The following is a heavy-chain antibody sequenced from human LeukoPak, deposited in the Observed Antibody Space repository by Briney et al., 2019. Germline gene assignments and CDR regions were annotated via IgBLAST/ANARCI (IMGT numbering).Heavy chain of an antibody. Sequence: GASVKVSCKASEYTFTTYDINWVRQATGQGLEWLGWMNPKSGNTGYAQKFQGRVTMTRDTSVSTAYMELSSLRSEDTAVYYCVSRIVGDYYYLDYWGQGTLVTVSS. CDR1: EYTFTTYD. D-gene: IGHD1-26*01. V-gene: IGHV1-8*01. CDR3: VSRIVGDYYYLDY. J-gene: IGHJ4*02. CDR2: MNPKSGNT.